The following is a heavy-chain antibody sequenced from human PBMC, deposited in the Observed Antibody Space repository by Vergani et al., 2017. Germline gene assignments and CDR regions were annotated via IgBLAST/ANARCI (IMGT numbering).Heavy chain of an antibody. CDR3: ARVGTSSNRDYFDY. Sequence: QVQLVQSGAEVKKPGDSVKVSCKASGYTFTDYFMHWVRQPPGQGLEWMGWINPNSGGTNYEQKFQGKVTMTRDTSISTAYMELSNLRSDDTVVYYCARVGTSSNRDYFDYWGEGTLVAVS. CDR2: INPNSGGT. J-gene: IGHJ4*02. CDR1: GYTFTDYF. V-gene: IGHV1-2*02. D-gene: IGHD2-2*01.